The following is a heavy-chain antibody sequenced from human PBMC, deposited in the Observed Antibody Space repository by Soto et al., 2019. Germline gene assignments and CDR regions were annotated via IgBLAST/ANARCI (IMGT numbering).Heavy chain of an antibody. CDR1: SGSMGRSRNH. CDR3: AKLAGYCSGTSCYGHYAMDV. Sequence: SETLALTFIVSSGSMGRSRNHCGWIRQPPGKGLEWIGNINYSGSTYYNPSLQSRLTISVDTSNNQFSLTLSSVTAADTAVYYCAKLAGYCSGTSCYGHYAMDVWGQGTTVT. D-gene: IGHD2-2*01. CDR2: INYSGST. V-gene: IGHV4-39*01. J-gene: IGHJ6*02.